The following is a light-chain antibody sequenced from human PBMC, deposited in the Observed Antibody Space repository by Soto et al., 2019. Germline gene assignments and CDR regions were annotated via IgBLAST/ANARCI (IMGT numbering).Light chain of an antibody. CDR3: SSYTSSSTLYV. V-gene: IGLV2-14*01. J-gene: IGLJ1*01. CDR1: SSDVGSYNY. CDR2: EVS. Sequence: QSVLTQPASVSGSPGQSITLSCTGTSSDVGSYNYVSWYQQHPSKAPKLLIYEVSDRPSGVSSRFSGSKSGNTASLTISGLQAEDEADYYCSSYTSSSTLYVFGTGTKVTVL.